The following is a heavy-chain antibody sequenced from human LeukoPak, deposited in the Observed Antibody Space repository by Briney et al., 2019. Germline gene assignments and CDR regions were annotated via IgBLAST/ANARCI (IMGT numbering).Heavy chain of an antibody. D-gene: IGHD6-19*01. V-gene: IGHV1-69*05. J-gene: IGHJ4*02. Sequence: SVKVSCKASGGTLSSYAISWVRQAPGQGLEWMGRIIPIFGTANYAQKFQGRVTITTDESTSTAYMEPSSLRSEDTAVYYCAREVAGEAGDWGQGTLITVSS. CDR2: IIPIFGTA. CDR1: GGTLSSYA. CDR3: AREVAGEAGD.